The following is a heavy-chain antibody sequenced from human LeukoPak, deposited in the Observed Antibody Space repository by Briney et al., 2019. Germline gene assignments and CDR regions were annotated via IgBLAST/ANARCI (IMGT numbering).Heavy chain of an antibody. CDR1: GGSISLSF. J-gene: IGHJ4*02. CDR2: LNPSGRT. V-gene: IGHV4-4*07. Sequence: PSETLSLTCTISGGSISLSFWSWLRQPAGKGLEWVGRLNPSGRTDNNPSLKSRVSISLDAPKSQFSLRLTSVTAADTAVYFCARDAGSGWYYFDSWGRGTRVTVSS. D-gene: IGHD6-19*01. CDR3: ARDAGSGWYYFDS.